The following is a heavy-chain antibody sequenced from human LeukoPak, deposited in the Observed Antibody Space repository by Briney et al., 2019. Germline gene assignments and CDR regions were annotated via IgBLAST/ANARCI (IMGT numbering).Heavy chain of an antibody. CDR3: ARVRGNYYYYGMDV. V-gene: IGHV4-59*01. CDR1: GGSISSYY. D-gene: IGHD3-10*01. Sequence: SETLSLTCTVSGGSISSYYWSWIRQPPGKGLEWIGYIYYSGSTNYNPSLKSRVAISVDTSKNQFSLKLSSVTAADTAVYYCARVRGNYYYYGMDVWGQGTTVTVSS. CDR2: IYYSGST. J-gene: IGHJ6*02.